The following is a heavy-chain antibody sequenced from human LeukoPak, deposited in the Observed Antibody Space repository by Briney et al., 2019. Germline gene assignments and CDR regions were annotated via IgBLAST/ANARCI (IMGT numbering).Heavy chain of an antibody. V-gene: IGHV3-30-3*01. CDR1: GFTFSSYA. J-gene: IGHJ6*03. Sequence: GGSLRLSCAASGFTFSSYAMHWVRQAPGKGLEWVAVISYDGSNKYYADSVKGRFTISRDNSKNTLYLQMNSLRAEDTAVYYCARATTPTQFPDQQDYYYYMDVWGKGTTVTVSS. CDR3: ARATTPTQFPDQQDYYYYMDV. CDR2: ISYDGSNK. D-gene: IGHD2-2*01.